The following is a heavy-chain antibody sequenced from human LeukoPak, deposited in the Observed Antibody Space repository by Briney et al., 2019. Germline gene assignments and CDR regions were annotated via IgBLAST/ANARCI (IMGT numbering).Heavy chain of an antibody. CDR2: IRSSSSTI. V-gene: IGHV3-48*02. D-gene: IGHD5-18*01. CDR3: ARDGIQLWTGAFDY. J-gene: IGHJ4*02. CDR1: GFTFSSYS. Sequence: GGSLRLSCAASGFTFSSYSMNWVRQAPGKGLEWVSYIRSSSSTIYYADSVKGRFTISRDNAKNSLYLQMNSLRDEDTAVYYCARDGIQLWTGAFDYWGQGTLVIVSS.